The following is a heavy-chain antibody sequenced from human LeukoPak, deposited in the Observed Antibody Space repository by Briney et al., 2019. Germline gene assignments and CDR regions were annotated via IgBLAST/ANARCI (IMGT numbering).Heavy chain of an antibody. CDR3: ARGPYYYGSGSYSGRRSSWFDP. CDR2: INHSGST. J-gene: IGHJ5*02. CDR1: GGSFSGYY. Sequence: SETLSLTCAVYGGSFSGYYWSWISQPPGKGLEWIGEINHSGSTNYNPSLKSRVTISVDTSKNQFSLKLSSVTAADTAVYYCARGPYYYGSGSYSGRRSSWFDPWGQGTLVTVSS. D-gene: IGHD3-10*01. V-gene: IGHV4-34*01.